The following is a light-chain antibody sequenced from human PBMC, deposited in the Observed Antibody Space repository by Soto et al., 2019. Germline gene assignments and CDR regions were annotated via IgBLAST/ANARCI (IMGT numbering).Light chain of an antibody. CDR2: WAS. CDR1: QSLFFSTNNKNF. V-gene: IGKV4-1*01. Sequence: IVMTQSPDSLAVSLGERATINCRSSQSLFFSTNNKNFLAWFQQKPGQPPKLLFYWASTRESGVPDRFSVSGYGTDFTLTISSLQAEDVAHYYCQQYYSTPWTFGQGTKVEIK. CDR3: QQYYSTPWT. J-gene: IGKJ1*01.